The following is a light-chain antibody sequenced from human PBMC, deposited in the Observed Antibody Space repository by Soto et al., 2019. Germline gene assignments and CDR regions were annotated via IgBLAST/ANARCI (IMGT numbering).Light chain of an antibody. J-gene: IGLJ3*02. V-gene: IGLV2-11*01. CDR1: TSDVGGYNS. CDR3: CSYAGNYTLV. CDR2: DVT. Sequence: QSALTQPRSVSGSPGQSVTISCTGTTSDVGGYNSVSWYQQHPAKAPKVMIYDVTKRPSGVPDRFSGPKSGNTAALTISGVQAEDEAEYYCCSYAGNYTLVFGGGTKLTVL.